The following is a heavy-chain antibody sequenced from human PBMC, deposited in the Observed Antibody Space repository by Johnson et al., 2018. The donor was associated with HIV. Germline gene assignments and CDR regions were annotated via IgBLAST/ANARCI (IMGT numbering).Heavy chain of an antibody. CDR2: TSYDGSNK. J-gene: IGHJ3*02. Sequence: QVQLVESGGGLVQPGRSLRLSCAASGFTFNDYAMHWVRQAPGKGLEWVAVTSYDGSNKYYADSVKGRITISRDNSKNTLYLQMTSLGAEDTAVYYCAKDGMDIWGQGTMVTVSS. CDR3: AKDGMDI. CDR1: GFTFNDYA. D-gene: IGHD1-1*01. V-gene: IGHV3-30*18.